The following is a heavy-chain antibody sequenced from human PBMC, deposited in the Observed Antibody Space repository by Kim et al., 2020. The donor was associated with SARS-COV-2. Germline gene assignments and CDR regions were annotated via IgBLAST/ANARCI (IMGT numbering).Heavy chain of an antibody. D-gene: IGHD3-9*01. CDR1: GFRVTAYA. Sequence: GGSLRLSCAASGFRVTAYALHWVRQAPGKGLEWVAFLSYAAETENYADSVKGRFNVSRDTSKNIFYLQMNSLRPDDTAVYYCVRDRGAYDSLTGYLRGTSWFDPWGQGTLVTVSS. J-gene: IGHJ5*02. V-gene: IGHV3-30*04. CDR2: LSYAAETE. CDR3: VRDRGAYDSLTGYLRGTSWFDP.